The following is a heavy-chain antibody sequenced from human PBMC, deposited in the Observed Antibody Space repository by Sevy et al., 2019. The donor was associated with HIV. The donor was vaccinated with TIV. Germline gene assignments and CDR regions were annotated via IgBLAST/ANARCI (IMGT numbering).Heavy chain of an antibody. CDR3: ATMEYFYDSSAYLSGDY. CDR2: FDPEDGET. Sequence: ASVKVSCKVSGYTLTELSMHWVRQAPGKGLEWMGGFDPEDGETIYAQKFQGRVTMTEDTSTDTAYMELSSLRSEDTAVYYCATMEYFYDSSAYLSGDYLGQGTLVTVSS. J-gene: IGHJ4*02. D-gene: IGHD3-22*01. CDR1: GYTLTELS. V-gene: IGHV1-24*01.